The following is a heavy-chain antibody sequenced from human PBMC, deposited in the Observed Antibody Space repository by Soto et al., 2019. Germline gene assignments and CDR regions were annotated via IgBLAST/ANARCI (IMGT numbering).Heavy chain of an antibody. CDR2: ISGSGGST. CDR3: ANTPLNDYYDSSGYYSYDY. V-gene: IGHV3-23*01. CDR1: GFTFSSYA. J-gene: IGHJ4*02. Sequence: GGSLRLSCAASGFTFSSYAMSWVRQAPGKGLEWVSAISGSGGSTYYADSVEGRFTISRDNSKNTLYLQMNSLRAEDTAVYYCANTPLNDYYDSSGYYSYDYWGQGTLVTVSS. D-gene: IGHD3-22*01.